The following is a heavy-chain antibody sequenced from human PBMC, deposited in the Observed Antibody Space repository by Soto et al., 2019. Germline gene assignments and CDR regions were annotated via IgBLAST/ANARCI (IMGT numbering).Heavy chain of an antibody. CDR1: GYTFTSYG. J-gene: IGHJ4*02. CDR2: ISAYNGNT. V-gene: IGHV1-18*01. CDR3: ARDLGDCSGGSCYSSRFDY. D-gene: IGHD2-15*01. Sequence: VPLVQSGAEVKKPGASVKVSCKASGYTFTSYGISWVRQAPGQGLEWMGWISAYNGNTNYAQKLQGRVTMTTDTSTSTAYMELRSLRSDDTAVYYCARDLGDCSGGSCYSSRFDYWGQGTLVTVSS.